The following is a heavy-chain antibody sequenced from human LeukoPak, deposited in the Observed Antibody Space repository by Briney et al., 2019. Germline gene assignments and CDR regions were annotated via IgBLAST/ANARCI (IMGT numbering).Heavy chain of an antibody. Sequence: SVKVSCKASGGTFSSYAISRVRQAPGQGLEWMGGIIPIFGTANYAQKFQGRVTITADESTSTAYMELSSLRSEDTAVYYCARGHIVGATNPFDYWGQGTLVTVSS. D-gene: IGHD1-26*01. CDR1: GGTFSSYA. V-gene: IGHV1-69*01. J-gene: IGHJ4*02. CDR3: ARGHIVGATNPFDY. CDR2: IIPIFGTA.